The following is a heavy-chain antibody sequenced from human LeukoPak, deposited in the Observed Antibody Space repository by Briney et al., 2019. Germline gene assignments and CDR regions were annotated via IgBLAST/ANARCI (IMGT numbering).Heavy chain of an antibody. CDR1: GYTFTGYY. J-gene: IGHJ4*02. CDR2: INPNSGGT. CDR3: ASGEAIVGATIDY. D-gene: IGHD1-26*01. V-gene: IGHV1-2*02. Sequence: ASVKVSFKASGYTFTGYYMHWVRQAPGQGLEWMEWINPNSGGTNYAQKFQGRVTMTRDTSISTAYMELSRLRSDDTAVYYCASGEAIVGATIDYWGQGTLVTVSS.